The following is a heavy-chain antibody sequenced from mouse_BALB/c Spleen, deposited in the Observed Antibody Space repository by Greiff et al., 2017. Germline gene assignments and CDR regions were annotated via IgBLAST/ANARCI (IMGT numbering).Heavy chain of an antibody. J-gene: IGHJ4*01. V-gene: IGHV2-6-7*01. CDR2: IWGDGST. Sequence: VQLQESGPGLVAPSQSLSITCTVSGFSLTSYGVNWVRQPPGKGLEWLGMIWGDGSTDYNSALKSRLSISKDNSKSQVFLKMNSLQTDDTARYYCARDRDYAMDYWGQGTSVTVSS. CDR3: ARDRDYAMDY. CDR1: GFSLTSYG.